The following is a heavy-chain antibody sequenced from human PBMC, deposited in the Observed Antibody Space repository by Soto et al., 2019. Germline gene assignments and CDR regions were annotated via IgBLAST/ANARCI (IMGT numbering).Heavy chain of an antibody. CDR2: MTPNIGNT. V-gene: IGHV1-8*01. Sequence: QLQLVQSGADVKKLGASVKVSCRASGYPFTSYDINWLRQANGQGLEWMGWMTPNIGNTSYEQKFKVRVPMTRNTSISTAYMELSSLRSEDTAVYCCAIRWYRYGSKLDYWGQGNLVSVSS. CDR1: GYPFTSYD. J-gene: IGHJ4*02. D-gene: IGHD5-18*01. CDR3: AIRWYRYGSKLDY.